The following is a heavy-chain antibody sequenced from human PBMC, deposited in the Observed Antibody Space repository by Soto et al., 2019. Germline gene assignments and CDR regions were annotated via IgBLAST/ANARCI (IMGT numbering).Heavy chain of an antibody. CDR1: GFTFSSYS. Sequence: EVQLVESGGGLVKPGGSLRLSCAASGFTFSSYSMNWVRQAPGKGLEWVSSISSSSSYIYYADSVKGRFTISRDNAKNXLYLQRNSLRAEDTAVYYCARDADSSGYPEGYFDYWGQGTLVTVSS. D-gene: IGHD3-22*01. J-gene: IGHJ4*02. CDR2: ISSSSSYI. CDR3: ARDADSSGYPEGYFDY. V-gene: IGHV3-21*01.